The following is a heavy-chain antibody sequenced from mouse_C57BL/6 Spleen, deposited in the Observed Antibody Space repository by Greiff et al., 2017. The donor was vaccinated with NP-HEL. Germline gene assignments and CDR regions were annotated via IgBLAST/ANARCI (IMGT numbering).Heavy chain of an antibody. J-gene: IGHJ4*01. D-gene: IGHD1-1*02. Sequence: VHVKQSGAELVKPGASVKLSCTASGFNIKDYYMHWVKQRTEQGLEWIGRIDPEDGETKYAPKFQGKATITADTSSNTAYLQLSSLTSADTAVYYCARSGGSYYYAMDYWGQGTSVTVSS. CDR3: ARSGGSYYYAMDY. CDR2: IDPEDGET. V-gene: IGHV14-2*01. CDR1: GFNIKDYY.